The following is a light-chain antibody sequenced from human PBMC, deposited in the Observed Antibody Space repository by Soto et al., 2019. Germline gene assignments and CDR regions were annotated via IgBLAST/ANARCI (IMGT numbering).Light chain of an antibody. Sequence: EVVISQSPSTLSSSPGARATLSCRASQTVSTTYLAWYQQKPGQAHRLIIYGASSRATGIPDRFSGSGYGTDATITISRLQAEDVEVYDGQQYGGSPLTLGGGTKVEIK. V-gene: IGKV3-20*01. CDR2: GAS. J-gene: IGKJ4*01. CDR1: QTVSTTY. CDR3: QQYGGSPLT.